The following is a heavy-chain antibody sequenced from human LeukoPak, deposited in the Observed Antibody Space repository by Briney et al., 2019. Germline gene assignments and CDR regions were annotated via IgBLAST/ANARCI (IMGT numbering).Heavy chain of an antibody. J-gene: IGHJ6*03. CDR1: GFTFSDYS. CDR3: ARARGYSYIYYYYYMDV. Sequence: GGSLRLSCAASGFTFSDYSMNWVRQAPGRGLEWVSSISRGSRHVYYADSVRGRFTISRDNAKNSLYLEMNSLRAEDTAVYYCARARGYSYIYYYYYMDVWGKGTTVTVSS. D-gene: IGHD5-18*01. V-gene: IGHV3-21*01. CDR2: ISRGSRHV.